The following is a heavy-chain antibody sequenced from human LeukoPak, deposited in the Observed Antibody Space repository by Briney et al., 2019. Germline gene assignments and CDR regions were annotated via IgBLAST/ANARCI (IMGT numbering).Heavy chain of an antibody. V-gene: IGHV3-53*01. J-gene: IGHJ6*03. Sequence: GESLKISCAVSGFTVSSNYMSWVRQAPGKGLEWVSVIYSGGTTYYADSVKGRFTISRDNSKNTVHLQMNSLRAEDTAVYYCARAPNRAYYMDVWGKGTTVTVSS. D-gene: IGHD7-27*01. CDR1: GFTVSSNY. CDR2: IYSGGTT. CDR3: ARAPNRAYYMDV.